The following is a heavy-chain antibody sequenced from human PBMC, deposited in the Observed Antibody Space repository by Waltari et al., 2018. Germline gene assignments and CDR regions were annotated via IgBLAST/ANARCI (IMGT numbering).Heavy chain of an antibody. CDR2: IYYSVST. J-gene: IGHJ4*02. CDR1: GGSISSSSYY. Sequence: QLQLQESGPGLVKPSETLSLTCTVSGGSISSSSYYWGWIRQPPGKGLEWIGSIYYSVSTYYNPSLKSRVTISVDTSKNQFSLKLSSVTAADTAVYYCARSSSWSPSFDYWGQGTLVTVSS. D-gene: IGHD6-13*01. CDR3: ARSSSWSPSFDY. V-gene: IGHV4-39*01.